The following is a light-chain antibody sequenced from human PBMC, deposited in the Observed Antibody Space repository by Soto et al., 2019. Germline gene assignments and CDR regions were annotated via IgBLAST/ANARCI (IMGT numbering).Light chain of an antibody. V-gene: IGKV3-11*01. Sequence: VLTQSPGTLSLSPGERATLSCRASQSVSSSCLAWYQQKPGQAPRLLIYDASNRATGIPARFSGSGSGTDFTLTISSLEPEDFAVYYCQRRSNWPITFGQGTRLEIK. CDR2: DAS. CDR3: QRRSNWPIT. J-gene: IGKJ5*01. CDR1: QSVSSSC.